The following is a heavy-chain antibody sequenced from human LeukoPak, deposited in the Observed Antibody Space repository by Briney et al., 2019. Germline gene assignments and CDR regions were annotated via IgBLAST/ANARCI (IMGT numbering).Heavy chain of an antibody. CDR2: INHSGST. V-gene: IGHV4-34*01. CDR1: GGSFTDYS. Sequence: SETLSFTCGVYGGSFTDYSWSWLRQTPGKGLEWIGDINHSGSTSYNSALKSRVTISVDTSRNQFSLKLSSVTAADTADYYCARLGLYTSSWYRFYYFDYWGQGSPVTVSS. CDR3: ARLGLYTSSWYRFYYFDY. D-gene: IGHD6-13*01. J-gene: IGHJ4*02.